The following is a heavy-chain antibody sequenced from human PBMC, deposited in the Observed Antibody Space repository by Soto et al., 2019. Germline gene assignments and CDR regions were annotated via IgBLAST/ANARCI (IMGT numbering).Heavy chain of an antibody. V-gene: IGHV2-5*01. CDR2: VYWNDDA. J-gene: IGHJ3*02. CDR1: GISLSTSGVG. CDR3: ARGLASLPVFAFDI. Sequence: SGPRCAPTQTLTLTCTLSGISLSTSGVGLGWIRQTPGKALEWLALVYWNDDAHYSPSLRSRLTITKDTSKNQAVLTMTNMDPVDTATYYCARGLASLPVFAFDIWGQGTVVTVSS.